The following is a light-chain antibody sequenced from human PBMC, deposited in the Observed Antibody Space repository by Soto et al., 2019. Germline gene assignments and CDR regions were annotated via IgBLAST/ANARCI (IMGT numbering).Light chain of an antibody. J-gene: IGKJ5*01. Sequence: DIVMTQSPLSLSVTPGEPATLSCRASQNVDKFLAWYQQRPGQPPRLLIFDSSNRATGVPVRFSGSGSGTVFTLTIGSLEPEDSAVYYCQQRKNWPPITFGQGTRLEIK. CDR1: QNVDKF. CDR3: QQRKNWPPIT. CDR2: DSS. V-gene: IGKV3-11*01.